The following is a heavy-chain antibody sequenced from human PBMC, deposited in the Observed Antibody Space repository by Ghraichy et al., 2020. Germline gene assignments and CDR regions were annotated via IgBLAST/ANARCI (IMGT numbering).Heavy chain of an antibody. CDR1: GDSISSSSYY. V-gene: IGHV4-39*01. CDR2: IHYSGST. D-gene: IGHD2-2*01. CDR3: ARHKGYCYSSSSCYTDWFDP. Sequence: SETLSLTCTVSGDSISSSSYYWGWIRQPPGKGLEWIASIHYSGSTYHNPSLKTRVTISVDTSKNQFSLKLSFVTAADTAVYYCARHKGYCYSSSSCYTDWFDPWGQGTLVTVS. J-gene: IGHJ5*02.